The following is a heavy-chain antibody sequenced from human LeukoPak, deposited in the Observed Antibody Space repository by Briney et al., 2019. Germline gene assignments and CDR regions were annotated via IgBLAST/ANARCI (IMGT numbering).Heavy chain of an antibody. CDR1: GFTFSNYW. V-gene: IGHV3-23*01. J-gene: IGHJ4*02. CDR2: ISGSGSGSST. CDR3: AKSGYNRFDY. Sequence: GGSLRLCCAASGFTFSNYWMSWVRQAPGKGLEWVSTISGSGSGSSTYYADSVKGRFTISRDNSKNTLYLQMNSLRAEDTAVYYCAKSGYNRFDYWGQGTLVTVSS. D-gene: IGHD5-24*01.